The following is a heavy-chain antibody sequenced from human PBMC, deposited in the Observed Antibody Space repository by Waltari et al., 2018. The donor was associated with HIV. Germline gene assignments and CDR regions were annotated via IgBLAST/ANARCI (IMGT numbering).Heavy chain of an antibody. V-gene: IGHV3-33*01. CDR3: ARKYSSSWGAPFDY. Sequence: QVQLVESGGGVVQPGRSLRLSCATSGFTLSSYGMHWVRQAPGKGLGWVTVIWYDGSKKDYADSVKCRFTISRDNSKNTLYLQMNSLRIEDTAVYYCARKYSSSWGAPFDYWGQGTLVTVSS. CDR1: GFTLSSYG. D-gene: IGHD6-13*01. CDR2: IWYDGSKK. J-gene: IGHJ4*02.